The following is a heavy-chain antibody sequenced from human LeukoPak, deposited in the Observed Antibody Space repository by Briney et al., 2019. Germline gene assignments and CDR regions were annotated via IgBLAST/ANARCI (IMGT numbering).Heavy chain of an antibody. CDR2: IYYSGST. Sequence: PSETLSLTCTVSAVSISSYYWSWLRQPPGKGLEWLGYIYYSGSTNYSPSLKSRVTISADTSKTQSSLKLSSVTAADTAVYYCARVKIKGGVTIFKEYHYMDVWGKGTTVTVSS. D-gene: IGHD3-3*01. CDR3: ARVKIKGGVTIFKEYHYMDV. V-gene: IGHV4-59*01. J-gene: IGHJ6*03. CDR1: AVSISSYY.